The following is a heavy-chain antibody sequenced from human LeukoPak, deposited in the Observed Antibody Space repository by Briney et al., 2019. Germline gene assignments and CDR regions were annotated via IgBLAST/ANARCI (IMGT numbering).Heavy chain of an antibody. J-gene: IGHJ6*02. CDR1: GFTFSSYS. D-gene: IGHD4-17*01. CDR2: ISSSSSYI. V-gene: IGHV3-21*01. Sequence: GGSLRLSCAASGFTFSSYSMNWVRQAPGKGLEWVSSISSSSSYIYYADSVKGRFTISRDNAKYSLYLQMNSLRAEDTAVYYCATLGDGDYGGDYYGMDVWGQGTTVTVSS. CDR3: ATLGDGDYGGDYYGMDV.